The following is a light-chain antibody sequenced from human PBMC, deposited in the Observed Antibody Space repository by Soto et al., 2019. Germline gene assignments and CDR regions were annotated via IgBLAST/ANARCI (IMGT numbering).Light chain of an antibody. V-gene: IGKV3-15*01. CDR1: QSISNN. CDR3: QQYSNWPRT. J-gene: IGKJ1*01. CDR2: GAS. Sequence: EIVMTQSPATLSVSPGERATLSCRAGQSISNNLAWYQQKPGQAPRLLIYGASTRATGIPARFNGSGFGTEFTLTISSLQSEDFAVYYCQQYSNWPRTFGQGTKVEIK.